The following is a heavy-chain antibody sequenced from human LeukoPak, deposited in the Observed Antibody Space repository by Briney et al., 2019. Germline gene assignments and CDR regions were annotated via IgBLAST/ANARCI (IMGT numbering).Heavy chain of an antibody. J-gene: IGHJ4*02. CDR3: AKDLSSSWYFDY. D-gene: IGHD6-13*01. CDR1: GDSVSSTSAG. CDR2: IYYRSKWYN. V-gene: IGHV6-1*01. Sequence: SQTLSLTCDISGDSVSSTSAGWSWIRQSPSRGLEWLGRIYYRSKWYNDYAVSVGSRVSINPDTSKNQFSLQLNSVTPEDTAVYYCAKDLSSSWYFDYWGQGTLVTVSS.